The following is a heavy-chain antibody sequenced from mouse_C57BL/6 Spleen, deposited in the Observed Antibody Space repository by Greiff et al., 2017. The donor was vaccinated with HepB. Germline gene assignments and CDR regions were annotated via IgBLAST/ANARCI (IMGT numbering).Heavy chain of an antibody. J-gene: IGHJ4*01. CDR3: AREVYDGYYVPLYAMDY. CDR1: GYTFTSYW. Sequence: VQLQQPGAELVKPGASVKLSCKASGYTFTSYWMHWVKQRPGRGLEWIGRIDPNSGGTKYNEKFKSKATLTVDKPSSTAYMQLSSLTSEDSAVYYCAREVYDGYYVPLYAMDYWGQGTSVTVSS. V-gene: IGHV1-72*01. CDR2: IDPNSGGT. D-gene: IGHD2-3*01.